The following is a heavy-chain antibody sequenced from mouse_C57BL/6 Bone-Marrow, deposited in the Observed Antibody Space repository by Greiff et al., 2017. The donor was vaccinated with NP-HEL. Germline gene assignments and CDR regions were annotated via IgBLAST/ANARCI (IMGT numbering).Heavy chain of an antibody. CDR1: GYAFSSYW. Sequence: VKLQESGAELVKPGASVKISCKASGYAFSSYWMNWVKQRPGKGLAWIGLIYPGDGDTIYNGKFKGKATLTADKSSSTAYMQLSSLTSEDAAVYFCARGPDGFAYWGQGTLVTVSA. J-gene: IGHJ3*01. CDR3: ARGPDGFAY. CDR2: IYPGDGDT. V-gene: IGHV1-80*01.